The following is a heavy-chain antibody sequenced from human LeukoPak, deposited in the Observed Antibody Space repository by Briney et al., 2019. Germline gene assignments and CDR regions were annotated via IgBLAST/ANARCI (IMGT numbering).Heavy chain of an antibody. CDR1: AGSINISNYS. Sequence: SETLSLTCTVSAGSINISNYSWGWIRQPPGRGLEWIGNIYSGGSTYYNPSLKSRVTISVDTSKNQFSLKLSSVTAADTAMYYCARITYGSGRDWGQGTLVTVSS. V-gene: IGHV4-39*01. J-gene: IGHJ4*02. CDR3: ARITYGSGRD. CDR2: IYSGGST. D-gene: IGHD3-10*01.